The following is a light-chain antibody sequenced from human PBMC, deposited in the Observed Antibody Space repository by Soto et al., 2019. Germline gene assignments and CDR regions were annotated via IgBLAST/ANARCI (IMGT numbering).Light chain of an antibody. CDR3: QQYGSTPHT. Sequence: EIVLTQSPGTLSLSPGERATLSCRASQSVNSNCLAWYQQKPGQAPRLLIHGASSKATGIPDRFSGSGSGTDFTLTISRLEPEDFAVYYCQQYGSTPHTFGQGTKLEIK. CDR1: QSVNSNC. V-gene: IGKV3-20*01. CDR2: GAS. J-gene: IGKJ2*01.